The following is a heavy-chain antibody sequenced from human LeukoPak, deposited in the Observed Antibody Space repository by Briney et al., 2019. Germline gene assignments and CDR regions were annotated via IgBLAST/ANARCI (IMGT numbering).Heavy chain of an antibody. J-gene: IGHJ4*02. D-gene: IGHD2-21*01. V-gene: IGHV4-4*07. CDR3: ARGGIGTSLDC. CDR2: IYSSGST. CDR1: GGSISNYY. Sequence: NTSETLSLTCTVSGGSISNYYWSWIRQPAGKGLEFIGRIYSSGSTNYNPSLKSRVTMSVDTSKNQFSLKLSSVTAADTAVYYCARGGIGTSLDCWGQGTLVTVSS.